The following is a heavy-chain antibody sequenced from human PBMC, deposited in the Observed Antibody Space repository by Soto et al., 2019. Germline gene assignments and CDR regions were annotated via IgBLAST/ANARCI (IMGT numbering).Heavy chain of an antibody. D-gene: IGHD3-10*01. V-gene: IGHV3-23*01. CDR3: VKNSGWFNT. J-gene: IGHJ5*02. CDR1: GFPFSSTD. CDR2: ILDTGTTV. Sequence: PGGSLRLSCAASGFPFSSTDMSWVRQAPGKGLEWVSTILDTGTTVFYADSVKGRFTVSRDNSNNTLYVQMNNLRADDTAVYYYVKNSGWFNTWGQGALVTVSS.